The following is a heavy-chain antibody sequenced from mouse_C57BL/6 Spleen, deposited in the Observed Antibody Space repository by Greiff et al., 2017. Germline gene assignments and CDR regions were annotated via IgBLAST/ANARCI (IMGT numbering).Heavy chain of an antibody. CDR3: AREYYCSSYGAMDY. D-gene: IGHD1-1*01. Sequence: EVKLMESEGGLVQPGSSLKLSCTASGFTFSDYYMAWVRQVPEKGLEWVANINYDGSSNSYLDSLKSRFIITRDNAKNILYLQKRSMPSEDTATYYCAREYYCSSYGAMDYWGQGTSVTVSS. CDR1: GFTFSDYY. J-gene: IGHJ4*01. V-gene: IGHV5-16*01. CDR2: INYDGSSN.